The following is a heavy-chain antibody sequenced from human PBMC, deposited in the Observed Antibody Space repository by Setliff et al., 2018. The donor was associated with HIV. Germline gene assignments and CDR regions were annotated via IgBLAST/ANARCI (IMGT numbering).Heavy chain of an antibody. CDR3: AKEGEWQRSRGYMDV. CDR2: LYG. D-gene: IGHD5-12*01. J-gene: IGHJ6*03. V-gene: IGHV3-66*03. CDR1: GFTLSNTY. Sequence: PGGSLRLSCAASGFTLSNTYMAWVRQAPGKRPEWVSTLYGDSVKGRFTISRDNSKNTLYLQMKSLRAEDTAVYYCAKEGEWQRSRGYMDVWGKGTTVTVSS.